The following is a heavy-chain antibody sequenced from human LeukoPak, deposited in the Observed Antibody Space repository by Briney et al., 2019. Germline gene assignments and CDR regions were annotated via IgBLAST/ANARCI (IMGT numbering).Heavy chain of an antibody. D-gene: IGHD6-19*01. J-gene: IGHJ4*02. CDR2: IYYSGST. V-gene: IGHV4-61*01. CDR3: ARVAAVAHFDY. Sequence: SETLSLTCTVSGGSVSSGSYYWSWIRQPPGKGLEWIGYIYYSGSTKYNPSLKSRVTISVDTSKNQFSLKLSSVTAADTAVYYCARVAAVAHFDYWGQGTLVTVSS. CDR1: GGSVSSGSYY.